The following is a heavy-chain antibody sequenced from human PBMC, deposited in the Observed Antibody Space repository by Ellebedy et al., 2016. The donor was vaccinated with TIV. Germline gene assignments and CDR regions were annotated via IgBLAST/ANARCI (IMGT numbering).Heavy chain of an antibody. D-gene: IGHD4-17*01. CDR3: ARDQAYGPRDY. CDR2: IYYTGNT. V-gene: IGHV4-30-4*01. Sequence: SETLSLTCTVSGGSISGGDYYWSWIRQPPGKGLEWIGYIYYTGNTDYNPSLRSRVTISVDTSKNQFSLRLSSMTAADTAVYYCARDQAYGPRDYWGQGTLVTVSS. J-gene: IGHJ4*02. CDR1: GGSISGGDYY.